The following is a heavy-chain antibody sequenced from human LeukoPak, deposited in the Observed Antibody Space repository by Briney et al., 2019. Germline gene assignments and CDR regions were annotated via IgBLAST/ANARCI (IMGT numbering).Heavy chain of an antibody. CDR1: GFTFSSYG. V-gene: IGHV3-23*01. Sequence: GGSLRLSCAASGFTFSSYGMHWVRQAPGKGLEWVSAISGSGGSTYYADSVKGRFTISRDNSKNTLYLQMNSLRAEDTAVYYCAKDARPYYYDSSGYPRNWFDPWGQGTLVTVSS. CDR2: ISGSGGST. D-gene: IGHD3-22*01. CDR3: AKDARPYYYDSSGYPRNWFDP. J-gene: IGHJ5*02.